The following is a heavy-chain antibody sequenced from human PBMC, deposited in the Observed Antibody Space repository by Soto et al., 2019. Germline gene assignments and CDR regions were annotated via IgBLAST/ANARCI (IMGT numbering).Heavy chain of an antibody. CDR2: IYYSGST. CDR1: GGSISSGGYY. Sequence: SETLSLTCSVSGGSISSGGYYWSWIRQHPGKGLEWIGYIYYSGSTYYNPSLKSRVSISVDTSKNQFSLKLSSVTAADTAVYYCASVLQTYYYDSSGYYFDYWGQGTLVTVSS. CDR3: ASVLQTYYYDSSGYYFDY. V-gene: IGHV4-30-4*08. J-gene: IGHJ4*02. D-gene: IGHD3-22*01.